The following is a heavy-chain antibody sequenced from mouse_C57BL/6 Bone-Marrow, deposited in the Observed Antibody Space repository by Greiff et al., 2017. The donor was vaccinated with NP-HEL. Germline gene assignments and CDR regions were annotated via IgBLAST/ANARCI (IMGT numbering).Heavy chain of an antibody. J-gene: IGHJ3*01. V-gene: IGHV1-69*01. CDR3: ARGLLLFAY. D-gene: IGHD2-3*01. CDR2: IDPSDSYT. Sequence: QVQLQQPGAELVMPGASVKLSCKASGYTFTSYWMHWVKQRPGQGLEWIGEIDPSDSYTNYNQKFKGKSTLTVDKSSSTAYMQLRSLTSEDVAVYDCARGLLLFAYWGQGTLVTVSA. CDR1: GYTFTSYW.